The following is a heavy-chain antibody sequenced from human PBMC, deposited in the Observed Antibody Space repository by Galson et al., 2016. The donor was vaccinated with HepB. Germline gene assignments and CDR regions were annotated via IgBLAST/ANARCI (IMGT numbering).Heavy chain of an antibody. CDR3: ASYWVTDYYTRPFDY. V-gene: IGHV3-23*01. CDR2: LSGSGGST. D-gene: IGHD3-9*01. Sequence: SLRLSCAASGFAFSSYAMGWVRQAPGKGLKWVSSLSGSGGSTYYAASVKGRFTISRDNSKTMLYLQMNSMRAEDTAVYFCASYWVTDYYTRPFDYWGQGTLVTVSS. J-gene: IGHJ4*02. CDR1: GFAFSSYA.